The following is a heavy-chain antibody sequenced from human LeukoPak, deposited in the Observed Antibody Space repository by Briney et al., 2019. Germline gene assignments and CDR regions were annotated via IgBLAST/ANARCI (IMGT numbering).Heavy chain of an antibody. J-gene: IGHJ3*02. D-gene: IGHD3-16*01. Sequence: PSETLSLTCTVSGGSVSSGSYYWSWIRQPPGKGLEWIGYIYYSGSTNYNPSLKSRVTMSVDTSKNQFSLKLSSVTAADTAVYYCARAVHYDYVWGRSIDAFDIWGQGTMVTVSS. CDR3: ARAVHYDYVWGRSIDAFDI. CDR1: GGSVSSGSYY. CDR2: IYYSGST. V-gene: IGHV4-61*01.